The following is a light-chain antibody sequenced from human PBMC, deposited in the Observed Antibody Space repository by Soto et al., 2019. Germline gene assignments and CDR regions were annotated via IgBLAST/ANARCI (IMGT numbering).Light chain of an antibody. CDR2: GAS. Sequence: EIVMTQSPATLSVSPGERATLSCRASQSVSSTLAWYQQKPGRAPRLLIYGASTRVTGVPARFSGSGSGTEFTLTISSLQSEDFAVYYCQQYNNWPPWAFGQGTKVEIK. V-gene: IGKV3-15*01. CDR3: QQYNNWPPWA. J-gene: IGKJ1*01. CDR1: QSVSST.